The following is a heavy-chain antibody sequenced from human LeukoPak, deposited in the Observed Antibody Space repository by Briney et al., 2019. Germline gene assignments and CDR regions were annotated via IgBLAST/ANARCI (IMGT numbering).Heavy chain of an antibody. CDR2: IRSSSSYI. D-gene: IGHD4-17*01. CDR3: AREKTTADAFDI. V-gene: IGHV3-21*01. CDR1: GFTFSSYS. J-gene: IGHJ3*02. Sequence: GGSLRLSCAASGFTFSSYSMNWVRQAPGKGLEWVSSIRSSSSYIYYTDSVKGRFTISRDNAKNSLYLQMNSLRAEDTAVYYSAREKTTADAFDIWGQGTMVTVSS.